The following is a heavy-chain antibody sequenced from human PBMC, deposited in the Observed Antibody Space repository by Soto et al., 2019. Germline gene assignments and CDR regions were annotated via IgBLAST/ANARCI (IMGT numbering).Heavy chain of an antibody. V-gene: IGHV4-59*01. CDR2: IYYSGST. Sequence: SETLSLTCTVSGASFISSYWSWIRQPPGKGLEWIGYIYYSGSTNYNPSLKSRVTISVDTSKNQFSLKLSSVTAADTAVYYCARGLRYFDYWGQGTLVTVSS. CDR1: GASFISSY. CDR3: ARGLRYFDY. D-gene: IGHD4-17*01. J-gene: IGHJ4*02.